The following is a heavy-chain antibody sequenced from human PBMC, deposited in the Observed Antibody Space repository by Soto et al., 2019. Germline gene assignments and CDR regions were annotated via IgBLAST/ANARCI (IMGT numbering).Heavy chain of an antibody. CDR1: GFTFSSYA. V-gene: IGHV3-30-3*01. CDR2: ISYDGSNK. D-gene: IGHD2-2*01. CDR3: ARKLARGTRADAFDI. J-gene: IGHJ3*02. Sequence: QVQLVESGGGVVQPGRSLRLSCAASGFTFSSYAMHWVRQAPGKGLEWVAVISYDGSNKYYADSVKGRFTISRDNSKNTLYLQMNSLRAEDTAVYYCARKLARGTRADAFDIWGQGTMVTVSS.